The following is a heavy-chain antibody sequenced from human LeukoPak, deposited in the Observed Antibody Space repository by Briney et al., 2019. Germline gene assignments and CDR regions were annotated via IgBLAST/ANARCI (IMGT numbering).Heavy chain of an antibody. J-gene: IGHJ4*02. Sequence: SETLSLTCTVSGGSISSSSYYWGWIRQPPGKGLEWIGSIYYGGSTYYNPSLKSRVTISVDTSKNQFSLKLSSVTAADTAVYYCARFSGMATSDYWGQGTLVTVSS. CDR2: IYYGGST. V-gene: IGHV4-39*07. D-gene: IGHD5-24*01. CDR1: GGSISSSSYY. CDR3: ARFSGMATSDY.